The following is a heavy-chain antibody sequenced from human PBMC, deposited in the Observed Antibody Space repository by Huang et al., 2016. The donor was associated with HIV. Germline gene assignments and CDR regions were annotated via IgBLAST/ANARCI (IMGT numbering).Heavy chain of an antibody. CDR2: ISNEGSTK. Sequence: QVQLVESGGGVVQPGTALGPSCAASGFTFSNYAMNWVRQSPGKGLEWVAVISNEGSTKYYADSVKGRFTISRDNSKNTVYLQMNSLRAEDTAVYYCARSEPSRYYFDYWGQGTLVTVSS. CDR3: ARSEPSRYYFDY. J-gene: IGHJ4*02. CDR1: GFTFSNYA. V-gene: IGHV3-30-3*01.